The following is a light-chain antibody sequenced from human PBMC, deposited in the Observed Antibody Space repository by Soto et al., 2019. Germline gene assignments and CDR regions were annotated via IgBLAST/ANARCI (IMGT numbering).Light chain of an antibody. J-gene: IGKJ4*01. CDR3: QQYERYNPS. V-gene: IGKV1-16*01. Sequence: DIQMPQSPSSLSASVGDRVTIICRASQNINSYLAGFQQKPEKAPKSLISDATSLQSGVPSRFSGSGSGTDFSLTISSLQPEDAATYYCQQYERYNPSFGGGTKLEI. CDR1: QNINSY. CDR2: DAT.